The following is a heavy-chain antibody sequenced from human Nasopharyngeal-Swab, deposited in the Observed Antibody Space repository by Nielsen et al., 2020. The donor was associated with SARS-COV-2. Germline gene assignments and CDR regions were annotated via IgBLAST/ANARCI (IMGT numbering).Heavy chain of an antibody. CDR3: AKAAPKIVVVALFDY. J-gene: IGHJ4*02. Sequence: GGSLRLSCAASGFTFDDYAMHWVRQAPGKGLEWVSGISWNSGSIGYADSVKGRFTISRDNAKNSLYLQMNSPRAEDTALYYCAKAAPKIVVVALFDYWGQGTLVTVSS. CDR1: GFTFDDYA. D-gene: IGHD2-15*01. CDR2: ISWNSGSI. V-gene: IGHV3-9*01.